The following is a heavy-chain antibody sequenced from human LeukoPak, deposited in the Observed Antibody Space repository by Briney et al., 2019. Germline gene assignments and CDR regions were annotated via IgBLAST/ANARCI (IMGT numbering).Heavy chain of an antibody. CDR1: GGSISSYY. CDR2: IYTSGST. D-gene: IGHD2-2*01. V-gene: IGHV4-4*07. J-gene: IGHJ6*03. Sequence: SETLSLTCTVSGGSISSYYWSWIRQPAGKGLEWIGRIYTSGSTNYNPSLKSRVTMSVDTSKNQFSLKLSSVTAADTAVYYCAREPARFYYYYYMDVWGKGTTVTVSS. CDR3: AREPARFYYYYYMDV.